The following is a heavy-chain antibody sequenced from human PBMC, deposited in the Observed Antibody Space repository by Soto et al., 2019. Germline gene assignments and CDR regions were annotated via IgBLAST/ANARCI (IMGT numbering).Heavy chain of an antibody. CDR3: AVQMNIVAPGPPSFDY. Sequence: GGSLRLSCAASGFTFSSYAMHWVRQAPGKGLEWVSYISSSSSSTIFYTDSVKGRFTVSRDNAKNSLYLQMNSLRAEDTAVYYCAVQMNIVAPGPPSFDYWGHGTLVTVSS. CDR1: GFTFSSYA. D-gene: IGHD5-12*01. CDR2: ISSSSSSTI. V-gene: IGHV3-48*01. J-gene: IGHJ4*01.